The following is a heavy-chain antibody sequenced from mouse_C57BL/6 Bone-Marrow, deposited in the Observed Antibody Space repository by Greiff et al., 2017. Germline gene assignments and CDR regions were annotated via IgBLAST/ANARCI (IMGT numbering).Heavy chain of an antibody. CDR3: ARWGLYGSSYAAWFAY. CDR1: GYTFTSYW. V-gene: IGHV1-64*01. J-gene: IGHJ3*01. CDR2: IHPNSGST. D-gene: IGHD1-1*01. Sequence: QVQLKQPGAELVKPGASVKLSCKASGYTFTSYWMHWVKQRPGQGLEWIGMIHPNSGSTNYNEKFKSKATLTVDKSSSTAYMQLSSLTSEDSAVYYCARWGLYGSSYAAWFAYWGQGTLVTVSA.